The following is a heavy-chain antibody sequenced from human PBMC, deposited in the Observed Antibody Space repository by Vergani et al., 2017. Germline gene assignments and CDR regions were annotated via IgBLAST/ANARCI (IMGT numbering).Heavy chain of an antibody. CDR3: ARDRSTSVGVVRAFDI. D-gene: IGHD3-3*01. CDR2: INSDGSST. V-gene: IGHV3-74*01. Sequence: EVQLVESGGGLVQPGGSLRLSCAASGFTFSSYWMHWVRQAPGKGLVWVSRINSDGSSTSYADSVKGRFAISRDNAKNTLYLQMNSLRAEDTAVYYCARDRSTSVGVVRAFDIWGQGTMVTVSS. CDR1: GFTFSSYW. J-gene: IGHJ3*02.